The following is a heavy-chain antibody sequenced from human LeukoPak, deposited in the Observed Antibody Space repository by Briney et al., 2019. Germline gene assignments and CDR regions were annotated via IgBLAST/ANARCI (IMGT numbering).Heavy chain of an antibody. Sequence: PGGSPSLSCAASGFTFSSYSMNWVRQAPGKGLEWVSYISSSSSTIYYADSVKGRFTISRDNAKDSLYLQMSSLRAEDTAVYYCAREGVGFDPWGQGTLVTVSS. CDR2: ISSSSSTI. CDR1: GFTFSSYS. D-gene: IGHD3-10*01. J-gene: IGHJ5*02. V-gene: IGHV3-48*01. CDR3: AREGVGFDP.